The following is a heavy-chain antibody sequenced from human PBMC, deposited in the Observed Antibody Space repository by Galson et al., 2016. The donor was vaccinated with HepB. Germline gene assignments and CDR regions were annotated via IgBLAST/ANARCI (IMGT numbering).Heavy chain of an antibody. CDR1: GFTFGHYA. D-gene: IGHD6-13*01. Sequence: SLRLSCAASGFTFGHYAFHWVRQAPGMGLEWVTLISYDGSTIFYTDSVKGRFTISRDDSKNTIYLQMNSLTKNDTAVYYCAREVVGSSHHFGMDVWGQGTTLVVSS. V-gene: IGHV3-30-3*01. J-gene: IGHJ6*02. CDR2: ISYDGSTI. CDR3: AREVVGSSHHFGMDV.